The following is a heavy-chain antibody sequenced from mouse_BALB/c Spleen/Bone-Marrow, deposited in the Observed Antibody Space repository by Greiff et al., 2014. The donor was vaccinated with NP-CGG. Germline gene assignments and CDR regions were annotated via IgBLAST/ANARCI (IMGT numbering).Heavy chain of an antibody. V-gene: IGHV5-6-3*01. CDR1: RFTFSSYG. D-gene: IGHD1-1*01. J-gene: IGHJ4*01. CDR3: ARDRYYGYAMDY. CDR2: INSNGGST. Sequence: EVKLVESGGGLVQPGGSLKLSCAASRFTFSSYGMSWVRQTPDKRLELVATINSNGGSTYYPDSVKGRFTISRDNAKNTLYLQMGSLKSEDTAMYYCARDRYYGYAMDYWGQGTSVTVSS.